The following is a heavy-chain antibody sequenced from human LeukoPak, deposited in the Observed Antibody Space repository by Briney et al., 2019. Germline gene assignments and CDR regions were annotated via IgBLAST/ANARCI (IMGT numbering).Heavy chain of an antibody. V-gene: IGHV4-4*07. CDR2: SYTTGSA. D-gene: IGHD4-17*01. Sequence: SETLSLTCTVSGGSIRDSYWNWIRLPAGRGLEWIGRSYTTGSASYNPSLKSRVTMSFDMSSNQFSLRLTSVTAADTAVYYCAGGGVGDPVDYWGQGTLVTVSS. CDR1: GGSIRDSY. J-gene: IGHJ4*02. CDR3: AGGGVGDPVDY.